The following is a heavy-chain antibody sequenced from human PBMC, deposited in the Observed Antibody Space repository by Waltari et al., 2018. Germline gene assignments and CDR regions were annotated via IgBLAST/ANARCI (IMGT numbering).Heavy chain of an antibody. J-gene: IGHJ5*02. CDR1: GGYFGRFA. CDR3: ARREIGGPLDP. V-gene: IGHV1-69*12. Sequence: QVQLVQSGAEVKKPGSAVKVSCRASGGYFGRFALSWVRQAPGQGLEWMGGIIPIFGTPNYAQRFQGRLTITADERTGTVFMELTSLTSDNTAIYFCARREIGGPLDPWGKGTLVTVSS. CDR2: IIPIFGTP. D-gene: IGHD1-1*01.